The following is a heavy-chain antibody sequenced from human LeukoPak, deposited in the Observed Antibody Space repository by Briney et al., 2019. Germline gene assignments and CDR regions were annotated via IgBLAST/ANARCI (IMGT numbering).Heavy chain of an antibody. V-gene: IGHV4-4*07. CDR2: IYYTGNT. Sequence: SETLSLTCSVSGGSTSDYYWNWIRQPAGQGLEWLGRIYYTGNTAYNPSLESRLTMSLDAAKNQFSLKVTSVTAADTAVYYCARGGTLFTYFDSWGQGTLVTVSS. J-gene: IGHJ4*02. D-gene: IGHD3-10*02. CDR1: GGSTSDYY. CDR3: ARGGTLFTYFDS.